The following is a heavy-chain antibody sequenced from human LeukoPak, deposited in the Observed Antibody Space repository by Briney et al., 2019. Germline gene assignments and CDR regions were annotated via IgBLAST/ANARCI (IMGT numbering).Heavy chain of an antibody. CDR1: GFTFSSYW. V-gene: IGHV3-74*01. CDR2: INTDGSST. D-gene: IGHD3-22*01. J-gene: IGHJ4*02. CDR3: ARGLYYYDSSGYLYY. Sequence: GGSLRLSCAASGFTFSSYWMHWVRQAPGKGLVWVSRINTDGSSTSYADSVKGRFTISRDNAKNTLYLQMNSLGAEDTAVYYCARGLYYYDSSGYLYYWGQGTLVTVSS.